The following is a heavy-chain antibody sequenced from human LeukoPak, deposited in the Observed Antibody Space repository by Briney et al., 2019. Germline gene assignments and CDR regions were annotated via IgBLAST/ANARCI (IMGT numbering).Heavy chain of an antibody. V-gene: IGHV4-31*03. CDR1: GVSISSGAYF. CDR3: ARAATYSYGLFDY. J-gene: IGHJ4*02. CDR2: ISYSGST. D-gene: IGHD5-18*01. Sequence: SQTLSLTCTVSGVSISSGAYFWSWIRHHPGKGLEWIGYISYSGSTNYNPSLKSRVTISVDTSKNHFSLKLTSVTAADTAVYYCARAATYSYGLFDYWGQGTLVTVSS.